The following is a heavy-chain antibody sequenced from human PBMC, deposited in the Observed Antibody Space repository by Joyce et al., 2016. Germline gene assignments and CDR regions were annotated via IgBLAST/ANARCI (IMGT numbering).Heavy chain of an antibody. Sequence: QVQLQQSGPGLVKPSETLSLTCTVSGGSIRNSYWSWIRQPPGKGLEWIGYIFYRGSTNYKSPLKSRVTISVETSKNQLSLNLTSVTAADTAVYYCARGIVGAGGSNWFDPWGQGTLVTVSS. CDR2: IFYRGST. CDR3: ARGIVGAGGSNWFDP. J-gene: IGHJ5*02. V-gene: IGHV4-59*08. CDR1: GGSIRNSY. D-gene: IGHD1-26*01.